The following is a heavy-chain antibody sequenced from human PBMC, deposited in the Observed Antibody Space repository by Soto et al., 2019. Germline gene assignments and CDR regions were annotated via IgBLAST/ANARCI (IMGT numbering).Heavy chain of an antibody. V-gene: IGHV3-30*18. CDR3: AKGTSVAYPGYFDY. CDR1: GFTFSSYG. Sequence: PGGSLRLSCAASGFTFSSYGMHWVRQAPGKGLEWVAVISYDGSNKYYADSVKGRFTISRDNSKNTLYLQMNSLRAEDTAVYYCAKGTSVAYPGYFDYWGQGTLVTVSS. J-gene: IGHJ4*02. CDR2: ISYDGSNK. D-gene: IGHD1-1*01.